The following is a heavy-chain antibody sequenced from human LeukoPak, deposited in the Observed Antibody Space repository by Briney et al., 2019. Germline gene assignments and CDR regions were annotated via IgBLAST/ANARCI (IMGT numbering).Heavy chain of an antibody. V-gene: IGHV3-23*01. CDR3: AKVSGNSGYRPVDY. CDR1: GFTFSSYA. Sequence: TGGSLRLSCAASGFTFSSYAMSWVRQAPGKGLEWVSTIGSSTYYADSVKGRFTISRDYSKNTLFLQLTSLRADDTAIYYCAKVSGNSGYRPVDYWGQGTLVTVSS. D-gene: IGHD3-22*01. CDR2: IGSST. J-gene: IGHJ4*02.